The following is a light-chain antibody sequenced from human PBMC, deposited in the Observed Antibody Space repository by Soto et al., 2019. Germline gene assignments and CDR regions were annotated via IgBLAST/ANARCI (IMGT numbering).Light chain of an antibody. CDR2: KTS. V-gene: IGKV1-5*03. CDR1: QSISNW. J-gene: IGKJ1*01. Sequence: DIQMTQSPSTLSASVGDRVSITCQASQSISNWLAWYQQKPGKAPKLLIYKTSSLESGVPSRFSGSGSGTEFTLTISSLQPDDFATYYCQQYHTYWTFGQGTKVDVK. CDR3: QQYHTYWT.